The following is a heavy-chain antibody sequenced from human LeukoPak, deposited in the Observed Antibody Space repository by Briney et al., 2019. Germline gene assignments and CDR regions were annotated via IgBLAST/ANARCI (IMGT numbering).Heavy chain of an antibody. V-gene: IGHV4-59*08. J-gene: IGHJ3*02. CDR3: ARGNLYCSSTSCYRAFDI. CDR1: GGSISSYY. Sequence: SETLSLTCTVSGGSISSYYWSWIRQPPGKGLEWIGYIYYSGSTNYNPSLKSRVTISVDVSKNQFSLKLNSVTAADTAVYYCARGNLYCSSTSCYRAFDIWGQGTKVTVSS. D-gene: IGHD2-2*02. CDR2: IYYSGST.